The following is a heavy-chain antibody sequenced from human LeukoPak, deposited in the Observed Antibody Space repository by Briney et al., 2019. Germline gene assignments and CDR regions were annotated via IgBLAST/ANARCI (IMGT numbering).Heavy chain of an antibody. Sequence: GASLRLSCAASGLTVTDNYFSWVRQAPGKGLEWVSVIFPNGRTYHADSVKGRFTISRDTSKNVLLLQMNSLRADDTALYHCARTNTVYGDFDYWGQGVLVTVSS. J-gene: IGHJ4*02. D-gene: IGHD5/OR15-5a*01. CDR2: IFPNGRT. CDR3: ARTNTVYGDFDY. CDR1: GLTVTDNY. V-gene: IGHV3-53*01.